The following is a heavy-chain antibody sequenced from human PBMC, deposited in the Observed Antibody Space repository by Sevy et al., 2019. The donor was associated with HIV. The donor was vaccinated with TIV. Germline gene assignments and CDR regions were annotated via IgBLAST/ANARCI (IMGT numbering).Heavy chain of an antibody. Sequence: GGSLRLSCAASGFTFSSYAMSWVRQAPGKGPEWVSAISGSGGSTYYADSVKGRFTISRDNSKNTLYLQMNSLRAEDTAVYYCAKADYYGSGSYGYFDYWGQGTLVTVSS. D-gene: IGHD3-10*01. CDR1: GFTFSSYA. CDR3: AKADYYGSGSYGYFDY. J-gene: IGHJ4*02. CDR2: ISGSGGST. V-gene: IGHV3-23*01.